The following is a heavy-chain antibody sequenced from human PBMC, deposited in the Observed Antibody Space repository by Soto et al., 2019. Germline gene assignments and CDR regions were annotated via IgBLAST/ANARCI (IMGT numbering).Heavy chain of an antibody. CDR3: TRDCYRTSCHTDY. CDR1: GYTFTGYK. V-gene: IGHV1-2*02. D-gene: IGHD2-2*01. CDR2: INPTSGGA. J-gene: IGHJ4*02. Sequence: YVKLSCKTSGYTFTGYKMHWVRPAPGQGLEWMAWINPTSGGANYAPKFQGRVTLTRDTSIRTAYMELSRLRADDTAVYYCTRDCYRTSCHTDYWGQGTLGTVSA.